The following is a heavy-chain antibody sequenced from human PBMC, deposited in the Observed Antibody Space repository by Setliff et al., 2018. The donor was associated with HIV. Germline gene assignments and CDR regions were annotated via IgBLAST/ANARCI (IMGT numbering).Heavy chain of an antibody. CDR2: ISSHIGKNT. V-gene: IGHV3-11*04. CDR1: GFSFRDYY. Sequence: GGSLRLSCAASGFSFRDYYMNWIRQAPGKGLEWVSYISSHIGKNTNYADSVKGRFTISRDNTNNLLYLQMNSLRAEDTAVYYCAKDGNVGSGWPYFDYWGQGTLVTVSS. CDR3: AKDGNVGSGWPYFDY. D-gene: IGHD6-19*01. J-gene: IGHJ4*02.